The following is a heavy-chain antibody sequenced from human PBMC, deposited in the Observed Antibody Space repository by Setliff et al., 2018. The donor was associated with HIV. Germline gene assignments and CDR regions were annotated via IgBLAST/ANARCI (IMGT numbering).Heavy chain of an antibody. CDR2: VSHSGST. V-gene: IGHV4-4*02. J-gene: IGHJ3*02. Sequence: PSETLSLTCTVSGYSISSGYYWWTWVRQPPGKGLEWIGEVSHSGSTNSNPSLKRRVTISVDTSKSQFSLRLSSVTAADTAVYYCARPRLWRDAFDIWGQGAMVTVS. CDR3: ARPRLWRDAFDI. CDR1: GYSISSGY. D-gene: IGHD1-1*01.